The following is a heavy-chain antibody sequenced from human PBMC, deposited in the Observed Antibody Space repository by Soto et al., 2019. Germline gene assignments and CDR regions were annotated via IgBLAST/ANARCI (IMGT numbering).Heavy chain of an antibody. J-gene: IGHJ5*02. CDR2: ISSSSSYI. CDR3: ARGDYDILTGFPLGP. CDR1: GFTFSSYS. V-gene: IGHV3-21*01. D-gene: IGHD3-9*01. Sequence: LRLSCAASGFTFSSYSMSWVRHAPGKGLEWVSSISSSSSYIYYADSVKGRFTISRDNAKNSLYLQMNSLRAEDTAVYYCARGDYDILTGFPLGPWGQGTLVTVSS.